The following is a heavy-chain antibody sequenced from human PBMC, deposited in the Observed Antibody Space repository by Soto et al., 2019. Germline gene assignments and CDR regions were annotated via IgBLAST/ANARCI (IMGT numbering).Heavy chain of an antibody. Sequence: GGSLRLSCAASGFTFSDYYMSWIRQAPGKGLEWVSYISSSGSTIYYADSVKGRFTISRDNAKNSLYLQMNSLRAEDTAVYYCAREVFDIVATIRGHFDYWGQGTLVTVSS. V-gene: IGHV3-11*01. J-gene: IGHJ4*02. CDR3: AREVFDIVATIRGHFDY. CDR1: GFTFSDYY. D-gene: IGHD5-12*01. CDR2: ISSSGSTI.